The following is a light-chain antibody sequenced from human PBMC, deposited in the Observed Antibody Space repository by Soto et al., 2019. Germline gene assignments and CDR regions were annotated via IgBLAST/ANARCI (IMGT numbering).Light chain of an antibody. CDR1: QGISTW. Sequence: DIQMTQSPSSVSASVGDRVTITCRASQGISTWLAWFQQKPGEAPRLLIYTASTLHSGVPSRFSGSGSGTDFTLTIGSLQPEDFATYYCQQGDSFPLTFGGGTKVEIK. J-gene: IGKJ4*01. CDR3: QQGDSFPLT. CDR2: TAS. V-gene: IGKV1-12*01.